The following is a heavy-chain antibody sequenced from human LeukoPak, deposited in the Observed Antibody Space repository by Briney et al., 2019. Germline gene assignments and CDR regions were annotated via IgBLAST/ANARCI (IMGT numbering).Heavy chain of an antibody. J-gene: IGHJ4*02. D-gene: IGHD2-2*01. CDR3: ARHLSDITSSPNY. V-gene: IGHV5-51*01. CDR2: IYPGDSDT. Sequence: GESLKISCKGSGYSFTSYWIGWVRQMPGKGLEWMGIIYPGDSDTTYRPSFQGQVTISADKSTSTAYLQWTSLKASDTAMYYCARHLSDITSSPNYWGPGTLVTVSS. CDR1: GYSFTSYW.